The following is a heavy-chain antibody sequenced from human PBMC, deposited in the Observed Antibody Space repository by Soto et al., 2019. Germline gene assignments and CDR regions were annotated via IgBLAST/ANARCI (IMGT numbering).Heavy chain of an antibody. D-gene: IGHD3-9*01. CDR2: FYPTGKT. CDR3: ARQGALTGLDY. V-gene: IGHV4-4*07. J-gene: IGHJ4*02. Sequence: SETLSLTCTVSGGSISSYYWCWTRQPAGKGLEWIGRFYPTGKTNYNPSLQSRLTMSADTSRNQFSLKLSSVTAADTAVYYCARQGALTGLDYWGQGTLVTVSS. CDR1: GGSISSYY.